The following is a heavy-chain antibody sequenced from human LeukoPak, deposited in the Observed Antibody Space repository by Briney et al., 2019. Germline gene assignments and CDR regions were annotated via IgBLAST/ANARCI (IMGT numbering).Heavy chain of an antibody. CDR1: GGSISSSSYY. D-gene: IGHD6-13*01. J-gene: IGHJ4*02. V-gene: IGHV4-61*05. CDR3: ARHWETSSWYVDY. CDR2: IFYSGNT. Sequence: PSGTLSLTCTVSGGSISSSSYYWSWIRQPPGKGGEWIGYIFYSGNTNYNPSLKSRVTISVDTSKNQFSLKLSSVTAADTAVYYCARHWETSSWYVDYWGQGTLVTVSS.